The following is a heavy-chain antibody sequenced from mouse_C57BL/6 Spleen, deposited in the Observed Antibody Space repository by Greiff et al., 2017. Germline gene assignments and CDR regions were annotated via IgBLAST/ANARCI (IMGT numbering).Heavy chain of an antibody. V-gene: IGHV1-81*01. CDR1: GYTFTSYG. CDR2: IYPRSGNT. D-gene: IGHD1-1*01. Sequence: VQRVESGAELARPGASVKLSCKASGYTFTSYGISWVKQRTGQGLEWIGEIYPRSGNTYYNEKFKGKATLTADKSSSTAYMELRSLTSEDAAVYFCASPHYYGSSYNYAMDYWGQGTSVTVSS. CDR3: ASPHYYGSSYNYAMDY. J-gene: IGHJ4*01.